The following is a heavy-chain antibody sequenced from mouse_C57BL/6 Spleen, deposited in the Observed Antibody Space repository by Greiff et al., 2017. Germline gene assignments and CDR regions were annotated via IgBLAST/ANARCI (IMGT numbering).Heavy chain of an antibody. CDR3: ARYMLEYLYYLDY. V-gene: IGHV7-3*01. CDR1: GFTFTDYY. CDR2: IRNKANGYTT. Sequence: EVKLMESGGGLVQPGGSLSLSCAASGFTFTDYYMSWVRQPPGKALEWLGFIRNKANGYTTEYSASVKGRFTISRDSSQGTLYLQMNALRAEESANYYCARYMLEYLYYLDYWGQGTTLTVSS. J-gene: IGHJ2*01. D-gene: IGHD5-1*01.